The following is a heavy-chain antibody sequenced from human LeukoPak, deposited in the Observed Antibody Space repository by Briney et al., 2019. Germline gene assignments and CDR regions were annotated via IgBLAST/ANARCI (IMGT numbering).Heavy chain of an antibody. CDR2: IYYSGST. V-gene: IGHV4-59*08. D-gene: IGHD2-21*02. CDR1: GGSISNYY. Sequence: SETLSLTCTVSGGSISNYYWSWIRQPPGKGLEWIGYIYYSGSTNYNPSLESRVTISVDTSKNQFSLKLSSVTAADTAVYYCARRRGDHLPYYLDYWGQGTLVTVSS. J-gene: IGHJ4*02. CDR3: ARRRGDHLPYYLDY.